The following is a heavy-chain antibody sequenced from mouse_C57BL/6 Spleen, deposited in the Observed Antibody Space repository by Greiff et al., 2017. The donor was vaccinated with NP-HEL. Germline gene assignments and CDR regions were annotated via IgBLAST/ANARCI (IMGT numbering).Heavy chain of an antibody. CDR2: IYPGDGDT. V-gene: IGHV1-82*01. CDR1: GYAFSSSW. J-gene: IGHJ1*03. Sequence: VQLQQSGPELVKPGASVKISCKASGYAFSSSWMNWVKQRPGKGLEWIGRIYPGDGDTNYNGKFKGKATLTADKSSSTAYMQLSSLTSEDSAVYFCARSTSWYFDVWGTGTTVTVSS. CDR3: ARSTSWYFDV.